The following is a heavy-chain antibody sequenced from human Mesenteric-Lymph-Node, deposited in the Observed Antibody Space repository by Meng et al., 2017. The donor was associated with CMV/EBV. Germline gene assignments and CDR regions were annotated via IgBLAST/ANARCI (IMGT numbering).Heavy chain of an antibody. CDR2: IYYSGST. Sequence: SETLSLTCTVSGGSVSSDSYYWSWIRQPPGKGLEWIGYIYYSGSTNYNPSLKSRVTISVDTSKNQFSLKLSSVTAADTAVYYCARTLARFDPWGQGTLVTVSS. J-gene: IGHJ5*02. CDR1: GGSVSSDSYY. CDR3: ARTLARFDP. V-gene: IGHV4-61*01.